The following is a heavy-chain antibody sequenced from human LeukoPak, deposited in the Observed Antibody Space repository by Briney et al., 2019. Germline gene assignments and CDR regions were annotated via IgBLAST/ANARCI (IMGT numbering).Heavy chain of an antibody. CDR1: GGSISSSSYY. Sequence: TSETLSLTCTVSGGSISSSSYYWGWIRQPPGKGLEWIGSIYYSGSTYYNPSLESRVTISVDTSKNQFSLKLSSVTAADTAVYYCARGSSWYDYWGQGTLVTVSS. D-gene: IGHD6-13*01. J-gene: IGHJ4*02. CDR2: IYYSGST. V-gene: IGHV4-39*07. CDR3: ARGSSWYDY.